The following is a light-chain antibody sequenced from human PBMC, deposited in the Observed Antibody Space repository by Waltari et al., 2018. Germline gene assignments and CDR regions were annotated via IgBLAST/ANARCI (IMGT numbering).Light chain of an antibody. Sequence: EIVLTQSPGTLSLSPGERATLSCRASQTVRTTYLAWYQQKPGQAPTLAIHGASSRATGIPDRFSGSGSGTDFSLTISSLEPEDFAVYYCQQYDISPLTFGGGTKVEIK. CDR2: GAS. V-gene: IGKV3-20*01. J-gene: IGKJ4*01. CDR3: QQYDISPLT. CDR1: QTVRTTY.